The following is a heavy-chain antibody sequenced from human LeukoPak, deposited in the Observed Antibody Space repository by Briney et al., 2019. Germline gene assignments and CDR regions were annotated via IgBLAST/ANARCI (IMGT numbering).Heavy chain of an antibody. CDR2: ISGSGGNT. J-gene: IGHJ4*02. Sequence: PGGSLRLSCAVSGFTFGSYAMTWVRQAPGKGLEWVSTISGSGGNTYYADSVKGRFTISRDNSKNTLYLQMNSLRAEDTAVYYCAKCRQNYGGNSDYWGQGTLVTVSS. CDR1: GFTFGSYA. CDR3: AKCRQNYGGNSDY. V-gene: IGHV3-23*01. D-gene: IGHD4-23*01.